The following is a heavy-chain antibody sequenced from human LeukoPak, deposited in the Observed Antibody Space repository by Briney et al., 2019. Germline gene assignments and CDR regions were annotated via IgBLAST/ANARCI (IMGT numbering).Heavy chain of an antibody. V-gene: IGHV3-43*01. CDR2: ISWDGGST. CDR1: GSTFDDYT. Sequence: GGSLRLSCAASGSTFDDYTMHWVRQAPGKGLEWVSLISWDGGSTYYADSVKGRFTISRDNSKNSLYLQMNSLRTEDTALYYCAATNYYDSSGLFDYWGQGTLVTVSS. D-gene: IGHD3-22*01. J-gene: IGHJ4*02. CDR3: AATNYYDSSGLFDY.